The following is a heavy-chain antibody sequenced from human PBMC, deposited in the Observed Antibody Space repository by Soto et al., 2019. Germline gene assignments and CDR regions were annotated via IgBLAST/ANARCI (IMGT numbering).Heavy chain of an antibody. D-gene: IGHD6-13*01. CDR2: INHSGST. CDR3: ARGRYSSSWFPLGGMDV. Sequence: SSETLSLTCAVYGGSFSGYYWSWIRQPPGKGLEWIGEINHSGSTNYNPPLKSRVTISVDTSKNQFSLKLSSVTAADTAVYYCARGRYSSSWFPLGGMDVWGQGTTVTVSS. CDR1: GGSFSGYY. J-gene: IGHJ6*02. V-gene: IGHV4-34*01.